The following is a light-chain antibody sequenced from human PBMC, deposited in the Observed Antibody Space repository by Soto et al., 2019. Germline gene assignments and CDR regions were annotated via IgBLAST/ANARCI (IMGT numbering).Light chain of an antibody. CDR2: GAS. J-gene: IGKJ1*01. Sequence: DIVMTQSPATLSVAQGERVTFSCRASQGVSRKLAWYQHKPGQAPRLLISGASTGATGIPARFSGSGSGTEFTLTISSLQSEDFAVYYCQHFGSSLRTFGQGTKVDIK. V-gene: IGKV3-15*01. CDR3: QHFGSSLRT. CDR1: QGVSRK.